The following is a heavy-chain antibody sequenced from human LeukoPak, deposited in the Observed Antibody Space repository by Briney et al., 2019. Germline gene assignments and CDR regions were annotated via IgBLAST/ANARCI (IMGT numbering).Heavy chain of an antibody. V-gene: IGHV3-23*01. CDR2: ITDDGYNT. CDR1: GFTFSAFA. CDR3: AKPYSSSWGSPYYFDY. Sequence: GGSLRLSCAASGFTFSAFAMTWVRQAPGKGLEWVSTITDDGYNTYSADSVKGRITFSRDNSKNTLYLQMNSLRAEDTAVYYCAKPYSSSWGSPYYFDYWGQGTLVTVSS. D-gene: IGHD6-13*01. J-gene: IGHJ4*02.